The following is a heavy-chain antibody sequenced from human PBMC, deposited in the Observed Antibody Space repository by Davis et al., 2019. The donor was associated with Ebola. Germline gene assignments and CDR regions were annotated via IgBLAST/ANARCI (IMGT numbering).Heavy chain of an antibody. D-gene: IGHD3-10*01. V-gene: IGHV4-34*01. CDR1: GGSFSGYY. J-gene: IGHJ4*02. CDR2: INHSGST. Sequence: SETLSLTCAVYGGSFSGYYWSWIRQPPGKGLEWIGEINHSGSTNYNPSLKSRVTISVDTSKNQFSLKLSSVTAADTAVYYCARSRVWFRPPFDYWGQGTLVTVSS. CDR3: ARSRVWFRPPFDY.